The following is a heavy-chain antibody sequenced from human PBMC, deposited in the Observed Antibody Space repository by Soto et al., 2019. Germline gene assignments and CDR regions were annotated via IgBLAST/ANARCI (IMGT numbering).Heavy chain of an antibody. CDR1: GFTVSSKY. CDR2: IQSGGPT. V-gene: IGHV3-66*01. D-gene: IGHD2-15*01. Sequence: EVHLVESGGGLVQPGGSLRLSCAASGFTVSSKYMSWVRQAPGKWLEWVSLIQSGGPTYYADSVKGRFTITRDTSENTVHLQMNSLRAEDTAVYYCARDDVLCDGGRCYGVPLDVWGKGTPVTVSS. J-gene: IGHJ6*04. CDR3: ARDDVLCDGGRCYGVPLDV.